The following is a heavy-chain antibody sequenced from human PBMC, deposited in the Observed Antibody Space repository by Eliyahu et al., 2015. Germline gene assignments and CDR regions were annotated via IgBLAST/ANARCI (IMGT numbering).Heavy chain of an antibody. D-gene: IGHD3-9*01. Sequence: WVAVISGSGGSTYYADSVRGRFTISRDNSKNTLYLQMNSLRAEDTAIYYCAKDAREVTGFLGGRFYFDFLGQGTLITVSS. J-gene: IGHJ4*02. CDR2: ISGSGGST. V-gene: IGHV3-23*01. CDR3: AKDAREVTGFLGGRFYFDF.